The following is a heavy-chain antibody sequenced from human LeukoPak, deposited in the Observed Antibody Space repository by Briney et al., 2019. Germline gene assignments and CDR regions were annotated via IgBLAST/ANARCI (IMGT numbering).Heavy chain of an antibody. CDR1: GFIFSSYA. V-gene: IGHV3-30-3*01. J-gene: IGHJ3*02. D-gene: IGHD4-11*01. CDR3: AREIGSHYPTVTTALDAFDI. CDR2: ISYDGSNK. Sequence: GGCLRLSCAASGFIFSSYAMHWVRQAPGKGLEWLAVISYDGSNKYYADSMKGRFTISRDNAKNSLYLQMNSLRAEDTAVYYCAREIGSHYPTVTTALDAFDIWGQGTMVTVSS.